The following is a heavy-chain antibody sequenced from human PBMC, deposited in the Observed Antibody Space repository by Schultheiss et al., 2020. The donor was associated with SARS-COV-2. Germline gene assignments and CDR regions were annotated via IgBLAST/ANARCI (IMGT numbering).Heavy chain of an antibody. V-gene: IGHV1-69*06. J-gene: IGHJ4*02. Sequence: SVKVSCKASGYTFTSYDINWVRQATGQGLEWMGGIIPIFGTANYAQKFQGRVTMTEDTSTSTAYMELRSLRSDDTAVYYCARDESSSPFDYWSQGTLVTVSS. D-gene: IGHD6-6*01. CDR2: IIPIFGTA. CDR1: GYTFTSYD. CDR3: ARDESSSPFDY.